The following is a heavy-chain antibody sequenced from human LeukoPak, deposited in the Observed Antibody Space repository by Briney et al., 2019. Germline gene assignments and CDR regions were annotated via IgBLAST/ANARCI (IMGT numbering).Heavy chain of an antibody. V-gene: IGHV4-59*01. Sequence: PSETLSLTCTVSGGSISSYYWSWIRQPPGKGLEWIGYIYYSGSTNYNPSLKSRVTISVDTSKNQFSLKLSSVTAADTAVYYCARTTPGYCTNGVCPCYFDYWGQGTLVTVSS. D-gene: IGHD2-8*01. CDR3: ARTTPGYCTNGVCPCYFDY. CDR1: GGSISSYY. CDR2: IYYSGST. J-gene: IGHJ4*02.